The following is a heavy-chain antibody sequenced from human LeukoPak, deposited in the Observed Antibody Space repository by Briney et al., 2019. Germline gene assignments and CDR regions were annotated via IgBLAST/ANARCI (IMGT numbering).Heavy chain of an antibody. D-gene: IGHD3-22*01. CDR1: GFTFDDYA. CDR3: AKNNYYDSSGYYTH. Sequence: GGSLRLSCAASGFTFDDYAMHWVRQAPGKGLEWVSGISWNSGSIGYADSVKGRFTISRDNAKNSLYPQMNSLRAEDTALYYCAKNNYYDSSGYYTHWGQGTLVTVSS. CDR2: ISWNSGSI. J-gene: IGHJ4*02. V-gene: IGHV3-9*01.